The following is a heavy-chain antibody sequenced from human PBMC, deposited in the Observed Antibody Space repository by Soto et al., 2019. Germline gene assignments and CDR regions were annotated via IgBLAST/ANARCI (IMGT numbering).Heavy chain of an antibody. V-gene: IGHV1-58*01. CDR1: GFTFTSSA. J-gene: IGHJ4*02. D-gene: IGHD6-13*01. CDR3: AGGIAAAGIFGNY. Sequence: ASVKVSCKASGFTFTSSAVQWVRQARGQRLEWIGWIVVGSGNTNYAQKFQERVTITRDMSTSTAYVELSSLRSEDTAVYYCAGGIAAAGIFGNYWGQGTLVTVSS. CDR2: IVVGSGNT.